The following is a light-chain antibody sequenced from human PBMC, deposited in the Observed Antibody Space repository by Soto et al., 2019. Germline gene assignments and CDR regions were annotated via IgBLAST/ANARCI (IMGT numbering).Light chain of an antibody. CDR3: QQYFGYPWT. CDR1: QSIDSW. J-gene: IGKJ1*01. CDR2: KAS. V-gene: IGKV1-5*03. Sequence: DIQMTQSPSIMSASVGDRVTISCRASQSIDSWLAWYQLKPGKAPKLLIYKASNLESGVPPRFSGSGYGTEFTLTISSLQPDDFATYYCQQYFGYPWTFGQGTKVEIK.